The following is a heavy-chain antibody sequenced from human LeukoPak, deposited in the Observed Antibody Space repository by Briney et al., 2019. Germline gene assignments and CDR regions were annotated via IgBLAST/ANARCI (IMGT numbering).Heavy chain of an antibody. CDR3: ARLYRPPFWSGWNWFDP. D-gene: IGHD3-3*01. Sequence: GESLKISCKGSGYSFTSYWIGWVRQMPGKGLEWMGIIYPGDSDTRYSPSFQGQVTISADKSISTAYLQWSSLKASDTAMYYCARLYRPPFWSGWNWFDPWGQGTLVTVSS. V-gene: IGHV5-51*01. CDR2: IYPGDSDT. CDR1: GYSFTSYW. J-gene: IGHJ5*02.